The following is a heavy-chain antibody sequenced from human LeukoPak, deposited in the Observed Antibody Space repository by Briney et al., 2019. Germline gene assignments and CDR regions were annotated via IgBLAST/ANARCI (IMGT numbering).Heavy chain of an antibody. J-gene: IGHJ5*02. V-gene: IGHV4-59*01. CDR2: IYDRADT. CDR1: GASISSSY. CDR3: ARGDSSASKWFGP. Sequence: PLETLSLTCTVSGASISSSYWNWIRQPPGRGLEWIGNIYDRADTNYNPSLRGRVTISLDTSKNQFSLKVSSVTAADTAVYYCARGDSSASKWFGPWGQGTLVTVSS. D-gene: IGHD3-22*01.